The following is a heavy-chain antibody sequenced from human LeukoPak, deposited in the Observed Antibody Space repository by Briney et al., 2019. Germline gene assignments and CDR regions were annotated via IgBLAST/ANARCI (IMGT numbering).Heavy chain of an antibody. CDR1: SGSISSSRYY. CDR2: IYYSGRA. Sequence: SETLSLTCTVSSGSISSSRYYWGWIRQPPGKGLEWIGSIYYSGRAYYNPSLKSRITISGDTSKKQFSLKLNSVTAADTAVYYCARQHVYYDILTGPLGWFDSWGQGTLVTVSS. V-gene: IGHV4-39*01. CDR3: ARQHVYYDILTGPLGWFDS. D-gene: IGHD3-9*01. J-gene: IGHJ5*01.